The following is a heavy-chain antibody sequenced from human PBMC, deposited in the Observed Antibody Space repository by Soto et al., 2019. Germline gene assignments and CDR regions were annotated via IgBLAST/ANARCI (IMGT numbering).Heavy chain of an antibody. Sequence: QVQLQQWGAGLLKPSETLSLTCAVYGGSFSGYDWSWIRQPPGKGLEWIGEINHSGSTNYNPSLTSRVTISVDTSKNQFSLKLSSVTAADTAVYYCARGPTYSGSYYYGMDVWGQGTTVTVSS. CDR1: GGSFSGYD. J-gene: IGHJ6*02. CDR3: ARGPTYSGSYYYGMDV. CDR2: INHSGST. V-gene: IGHV4-34*01. D-gene: IGHD1-26*01.